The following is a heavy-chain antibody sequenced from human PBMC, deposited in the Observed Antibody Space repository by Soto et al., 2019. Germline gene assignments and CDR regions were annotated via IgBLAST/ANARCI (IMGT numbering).Heavy chain of an antibody. D-gene: IGHD2-8*01. J-gene: IGHJ4*02. CDR2: ISYDGSNK. CDR3: AKANNGYYFDY. V-gene: IGHV3-30-3*01. Sequence: QVQLVESGGGVVQPGRSLRLSSAASGFTFNSYAMHWVRQAPGKGLEWVAVISYDGSNKYYADFVKGRFTISRDNSKNTLYLQMSSLRAEDTAVYYCAKANNGYYFDYWGQGTLVTVSS. CDR1: GFTFNSYA.